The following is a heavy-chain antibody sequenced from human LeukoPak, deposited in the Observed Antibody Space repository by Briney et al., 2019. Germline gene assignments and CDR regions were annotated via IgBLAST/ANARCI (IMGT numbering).Heavy chain of an antibody. V-gene: IGHV3-53*01. Sequence: PGGSLRLSCAASGFTVSSNYINWVRQAPGKGLEWVSVIHSGGSTYYADSVKGRFTISRDNSKNTLYLQMNSPRAGDTAGYYCGRDRNRGYWGGGDGMDVWGQGTTVTVSS. J-gene: IGHJ6*02. D-gene: IGHD5-18*01. CDR1: GFTVSSNY. CDR3: GRDRNRGYWGGGDGMDV. CDR2: IHSGGST.